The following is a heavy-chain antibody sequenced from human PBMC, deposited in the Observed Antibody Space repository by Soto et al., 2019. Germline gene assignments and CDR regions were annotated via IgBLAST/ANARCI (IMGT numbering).Heavy chain of an antibody. Sequence: ASVKVSCKASGGTFSSYAISWVRQAPGQGLEWMGGIIPIFGTANYAQKFQGRVTITADESTSTAYMELSSLRSEDTAVYYCASSSLSHGGDAFDIWGQGTMVTVSS. V-gene: IGHV1-69*13. J-gene: IGHJ3*02. D-gene: IGHD3-10*01. CDR3: ASSSLSHGGDAFDI. CDR2: IIPIFGTA. CDR1: GGTFSSYA.